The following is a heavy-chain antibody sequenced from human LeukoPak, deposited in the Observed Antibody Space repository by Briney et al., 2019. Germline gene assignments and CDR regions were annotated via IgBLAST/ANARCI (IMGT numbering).Heavy chain of an antibody. CDR1: GGSISSNNYY. D-gene: IGHD1-26*01. Sequence: SETLSLTCAVYGGSISSNNYYCNWIRQPAGKGLEWIGRIHTSGSTNYNPSLKSRVTMSVDTSKNQFSLKLSSVTAADTAVYYCSATDSVVGAAFDYWGQGTLVTVSS. CDR2: IHTSGST. CDR3: SATDSVVGAAFDY. V-gene: IGHV4-61*02. J-gene: IGHJ4*02.